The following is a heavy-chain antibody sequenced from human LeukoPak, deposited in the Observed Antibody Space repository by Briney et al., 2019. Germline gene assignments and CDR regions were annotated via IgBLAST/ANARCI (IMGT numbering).Heavy chain of an antibody. D-gene: IGHD2-15*01. Sequence: PSETLSLTCAVYGGSFSGYYWSWIRQPPGKGLGWIGEINHSGSTNYNPSLKSRVTISVDTSKNQFSLKLSSVTAADTAVYYCARVGYCSGGSCSWWGGYYYYYYGMDVWGQGTTVTVSS. CDR1: GGSFSGYY. V-gene: IGHV4-34*01. CDR2: INHSGST. CDR3: ARVGYCSGGSCSWWGGYYYYYYGMDV. J-gene: IGHJ6*02.